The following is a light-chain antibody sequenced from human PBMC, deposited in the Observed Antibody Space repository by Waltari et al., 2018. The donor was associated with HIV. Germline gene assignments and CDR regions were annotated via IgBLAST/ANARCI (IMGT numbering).Light chain of an antibody. CDR3: LLSYSGARGV. CDR2: DTS. J-gene: IGLJ2*01. CDR1: TGAVTSGHY. V-gene: IGLV7-46*01. Sequence: QAVVTQEPSLTVSPGGTVTLTCGSSTGAVTSGHYPYWFQQKPGQAPRTLICDTSNKHSWTPARFSGSLLGGKAALTRSGAQPEDDAEYYCLLSYSGARGVFGGGTKLTVL.